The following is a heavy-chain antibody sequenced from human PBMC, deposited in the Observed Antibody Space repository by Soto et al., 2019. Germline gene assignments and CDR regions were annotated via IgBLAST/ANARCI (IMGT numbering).Heavy chain of an antibody. D-gene: IGHD3-16*02. J-gene: IGHJ5*02. Sequence: EVQVVESGGGLVKPGGSLRLSCAASGFTFRGYSINWVRQAPGKGLEWVSSISGSGSDIYYAESVKGRFTISRDNAKNSLYLQMNSLRAEDTAVYYCARAGDYDYIWGSYRADWFDPWGQGTLVTVSS. CDR1: GFTFRGYS. V-gene: IGHV3-21*01. CDR2: ISGSGSDI. CDR3: ARAGDYDYIWGSYRADWFDP.